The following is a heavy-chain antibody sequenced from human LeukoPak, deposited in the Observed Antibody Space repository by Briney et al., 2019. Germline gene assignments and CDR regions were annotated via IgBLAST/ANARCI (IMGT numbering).Heavy chain of an antibody. CDR1: GFTFISAW. D-gene: IGHD6-13*01. CDR2: IKSKSDGWTA. Sequence: GGSLRLSCAASGFTFISAWMTWVRQAPGKGLEWVGRIKSKSDGWTADYATPVKGRFTISRDVSQNILYLQMNNLETDDTAVYYCATEDLPDYSGDWYNYFDFWGQGTLVTVSS. V-gene: IGHV3-15*01. CDR3: ATEDLPDYSGDWYNYFDF. J-gene: IGHJ4*02.